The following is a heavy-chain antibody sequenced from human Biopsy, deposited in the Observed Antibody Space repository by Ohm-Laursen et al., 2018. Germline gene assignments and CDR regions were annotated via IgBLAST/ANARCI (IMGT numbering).Heavy chain of an antibody. CDR3: AKDRRTMRVWYFDL. CDR1: GFTFATYG. V-gene: IGHV3-23*01. CDR2: ISSTGNST. Sequence: SLRLSCAASGFTFATYGMSWVRQAPGKGLEWVSGISSTGNSTYYADSVKGRFTISRDNSKHTLYLQLNSLRVEDTALYYCAKDRRTMRVWYFDLWGRGTLVTVSS. J-gene: IGHJ2*01. D-gene: IGHD4/OR15-4a*01.